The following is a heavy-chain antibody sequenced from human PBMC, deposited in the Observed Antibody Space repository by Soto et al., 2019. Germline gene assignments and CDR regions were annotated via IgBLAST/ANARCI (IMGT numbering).Heavy chain of an antibody. V-gene: IGHV4-34*01. CDR2: INHSGST. Sequence: QVQLQQCGAGLLKPSETLSLTCAVYGGSFTDYYWTWIRQPPGKGLEWIGEINHSGSTNYNPSIKNRVTISLDTSKDQFSLKVNSVTAADTAVYFCARVRARLLSHAFDFWGQGKLVTVSS. CDR3: ARVRARLLSHAFDF. CDR1: GGSFTDYY. D-gene: IGHD3-16*02. J-gene: IGHJ3*01.